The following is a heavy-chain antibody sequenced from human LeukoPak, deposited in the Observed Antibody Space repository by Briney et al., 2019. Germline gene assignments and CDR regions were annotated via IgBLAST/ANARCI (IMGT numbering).Heavy chain of an antibody. Sequence: GGSLRLSCAASGFTFSSYSMNWVRQAPGKGLEWVSSISSSSSYIYYADSVKGQFTISRDNAKNTLYLQMSSLRVEDTAVYYCASGSPDSSSSVDFDYWGQGTLVTVSS. D-gene: IGHD6-6*01. V-gene: IGHV3-21*01. CDR3: ASGSPDSSSSVDFDY. CDR2: ISSSSSYI. CDR1: GFTFSSYS. J-gene: IGHJ4*02.